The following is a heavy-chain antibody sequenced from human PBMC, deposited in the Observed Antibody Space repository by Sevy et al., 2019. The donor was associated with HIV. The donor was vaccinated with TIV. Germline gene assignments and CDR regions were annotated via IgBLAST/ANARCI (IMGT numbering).Heavy chain of an antibody. CDR2: IFYIGNT. Sequence: SETLSLTCSVSGGSISRNSYDWGWIRQPPGKGLEWIGSIFYIGNTYYTTSLRSRVTISVDTSKNQFSLNRSCVTDADTAVYYCARHGGLVDRGFDFWGQGTLVTVSS. CDR3: ARHGGLVDRGFDF. CDR1: GGSISRNSYD. D-gene: IGHD2-21*01. J-gene: IGHJ4*02. V-gene: IGHV4-39*01.